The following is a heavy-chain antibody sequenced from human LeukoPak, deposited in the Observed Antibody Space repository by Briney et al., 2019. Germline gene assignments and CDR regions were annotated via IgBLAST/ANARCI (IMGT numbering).Heavy chain of an antibody. CDR2: IYSGGST. J-gene: IGHJ4*02. Sequence: PGGSLRLSCAASGFTVSSNYMSWVRQAPGKGLEWVSVIYSGGSTYYADSVKGRFTISRDNSKNTLYLQMNSLRAEDTAVYYCASALVDLSSGSYLGIYFDYWGQGTLVTVSS. CDR3: ASALVDLSSGSYLGIYFDY. D-gene: IGHD3-10*01. CDR1: GFTVSSNY. V-gene: IGHV3-53*01.